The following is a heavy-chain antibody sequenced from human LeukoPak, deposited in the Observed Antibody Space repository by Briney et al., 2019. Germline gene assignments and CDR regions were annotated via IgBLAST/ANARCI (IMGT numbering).Heavy chain of an antibody. V-gene: IGHV4-34*01. Sequence: SETLSLTCAVYGGSFSGYSWNWIRQPPGKGLEWIGEINHSGSFNYDPSLKSRVTISVDTSKNQFSLKVSSVTAADTAVYYCARRGIAAAIDYWGQGTLVTVSS. D-gene: IGHD6-25*01. CDR2: INHSGSF. J-gene: IGHJ4*02. CDR3: ARRGIAAAIDY. CDR1: GGSFSGYS.